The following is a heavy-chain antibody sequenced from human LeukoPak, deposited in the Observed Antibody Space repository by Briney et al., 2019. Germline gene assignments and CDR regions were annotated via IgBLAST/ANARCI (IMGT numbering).Heavy chain of an antibody. J-gene: IGHJ4*02. D-gene: IGHD3-22*01. CDR3: ARGQVYYDSSGHHFDY. Sequence: GGTLRLSCSTSGFSFSNYNINCVRQAPGKGLEWISYISYSSRTTHYADSLKGRFTISRDNAANSLYLQMNSLRAEDTAVYYCARGQVYYDSSGHHFDYWGQGTLVTVSS. CDR2: ISYSSRTT. V-gene: IGHV3-48*01. CDR1: GFSFSNYN.